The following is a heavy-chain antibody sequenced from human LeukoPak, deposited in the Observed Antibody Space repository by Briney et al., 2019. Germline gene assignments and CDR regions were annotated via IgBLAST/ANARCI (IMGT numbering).Heavy chain of an antibody. CDR3: ARGRYSGSA. CDR1: GFTFSDYY. CDR2: ISSSSSYT. V-gene: IGHV3-11*05. D-gene: IGHD5-12*01. Sequence: GGSLRLSCAAPGFTFSDYYMSRIRQAPEKGLEWVSYISSSSSYTTYADSVKGRFTISRDNAKNSLYLQMNSLRAEDTAVYYCARGRYSGSAWGQGTLVTVSS. J-gene: IGHJ5*02.